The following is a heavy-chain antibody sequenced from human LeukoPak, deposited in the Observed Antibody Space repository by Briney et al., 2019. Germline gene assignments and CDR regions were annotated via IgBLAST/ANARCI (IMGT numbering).Heavy chain of an antibody. V-gene: IGHV5-51*01. CDR2: IYPGDSDT. CDR1: GYNFANYW. Sequence: GESLKISCKGSGYNFANYWIAWVRQMPGKGLEWMGIIYPGDSDTRYCPSFQGQVTISADKSITTAYLQWSSLKASDTAMYYCARPGYCTNTSCYGAFDIWGQGTMVTVSS. CDR3: ARPGYCTNTSCYGAFDI. D-gene: IGHD2-2*01. J-gene: IGHJ3*02.